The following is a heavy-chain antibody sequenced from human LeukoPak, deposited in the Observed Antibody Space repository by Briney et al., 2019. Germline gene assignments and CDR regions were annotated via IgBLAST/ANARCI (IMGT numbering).Heavy chain of an antibody. CDR3: ARGYYYGSGGRFDP. V-gene: IGHV4-38-2*01. CDR1: GYSIRRGKY. J-gene: IGHJ5*02. D-gene: IGHD3-10*01. CDR2: IYHRGST. Sequence: ASETLSLTCAVSGYSIRRGKYWGGIRRPQGEGGEGTGTIYHRGSTYYKQSLKRGVTISVDTSKNQFSLKLTSVTAADTAVYYCARGYYYGSGGRFDPWGQGTLVTVSS.